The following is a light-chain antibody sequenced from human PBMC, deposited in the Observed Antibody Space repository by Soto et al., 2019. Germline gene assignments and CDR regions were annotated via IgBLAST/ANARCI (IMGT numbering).Light chain of an antibody. J-gene: IGKJ1*01. V-gene: IGKV3-20*01. CDR3: QQYDSSPRT. CDR2: GAS. CDR1: QSVSSSY. Sequence: DIVLTRSPGTVSSSGVEVAALSVMASQSVSSSYLAWYQQKPGQAPRLLISGASTRAADIPDRFSGSGSGTDFTLTIGRLEPEDLAVYYCQQYDSSPRTFGQGTKVDIK.